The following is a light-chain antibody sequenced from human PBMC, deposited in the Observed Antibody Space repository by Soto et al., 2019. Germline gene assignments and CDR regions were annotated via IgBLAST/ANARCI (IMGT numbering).Light chain of an antibody. Sequence: PGERATLSCRASQSFSSSYLAWYQQKPGQAPRLLIYGASSRATGIPDRFSSSGSGTDFTLTISRLEPEDFAVYYCQQYGSSPFTFGPGTKVDIK. CDR1: QSFSSSY. V-gene: IGKV3-20*01. CDR2: GAS. CDR3: QQYGSSPFT. J-gene: IGKJ3*01.